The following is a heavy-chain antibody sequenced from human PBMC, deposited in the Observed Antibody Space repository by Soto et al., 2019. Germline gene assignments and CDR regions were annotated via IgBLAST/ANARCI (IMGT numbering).Heavy chain of an antibody. Sequence: PSETLSLTCTVSGGSISSSGHYWSWIRQHPEKGLEWIGYIYYSGSTSYNPSLKSRVTISIDTSKNRFSLKLSSVTAADTAVYYCARNIVLVPAAGQFYYYLLDVWGQGTTVTVSS. CDR2: IYYSGST. D-gene: IGHD2-2*01. J-gene: IGHJ6*02. V-gene: IGHV4-31*03. CDR1: GGSISSSGHY. CDR3: ARNIVLVPAAGQFYYYLLDV.